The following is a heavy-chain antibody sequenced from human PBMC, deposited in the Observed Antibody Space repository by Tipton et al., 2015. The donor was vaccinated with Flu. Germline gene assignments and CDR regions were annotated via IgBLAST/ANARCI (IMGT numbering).Heavy chain of an antibody. D-gene: IGHD3-10*01. Sequence: TLSLTCTVSGGSLSSFYWSWIRQPAGKGLEYIGRIYSSGSTYYNPSFKSRVSMSLDASKTQFSLNLNSVTAADTAMYYCARGSGSGTHVMFDYWGQGTLVTVSS. V-gene: IGHV4-4*07. CDR3: ARGSGSGTHVMFDY. CDR2: IYSSGST. CDR1: GGSLSSFY. J-gene: IGHJ4*02.